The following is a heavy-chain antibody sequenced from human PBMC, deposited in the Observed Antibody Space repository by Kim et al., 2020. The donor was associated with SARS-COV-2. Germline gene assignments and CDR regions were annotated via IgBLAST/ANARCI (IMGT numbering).Heavy chain of an antibody. V-gene: IGHV3-30*18. Sequence: GGSLRLSCEASGFTFSSYGMHWVRQAPGKGLEWVAVISADGRKKEYADSVKGRFTVSRDSSKNTLDLQMNSLRIEDTAVYYCAKIGVAGIYYFDYWGQGTLVTVAS. J-gene: IGHJ4*02. CDR3: AKIGVAGIYYFDY. CDR2: ISADGRKK. D-gene: IGHD6-19*01. CDR1: GFTFSSYG.